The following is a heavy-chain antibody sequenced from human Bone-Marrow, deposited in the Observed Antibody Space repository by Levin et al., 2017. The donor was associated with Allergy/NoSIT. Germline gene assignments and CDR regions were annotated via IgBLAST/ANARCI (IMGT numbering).Heavy chain of an antibody. V-gene: IGHV1-69*13. CDR3: ASELACGGDCYASFDY. CDR1: GGTFSSYA. D-gene: IGHD2-21*02. CDR2: IIPIFGTA. Sequence: SVKVSCKASGGTFSSYAISWVRQAPGQGLEWMGGIIPIFGTANYAQKFQGRVTITADESTSTAYMELSSLRSEDTAVYYGASELACGGDCYASFDYWGQGTLVTVSS. J-gene: IGHJ4*02.